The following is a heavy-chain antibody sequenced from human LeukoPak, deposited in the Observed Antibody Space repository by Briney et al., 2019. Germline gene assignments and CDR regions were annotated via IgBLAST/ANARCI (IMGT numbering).Heavy chain of an antibody. V-gene: IGHV4-59*01. CDR2: IYYSGST. CDR3: ARDQILGSSWPSAPSFYGMDV. Sequence: PSETLSLTRTVSGGSISSYYWSWIRQPPGKGLEWIGYIYYSGSTNYNPSLKSRVTVSVDTSKNQFSLKLSSVTAADTAVYYCARDQILGSSWPSAPSFYGMDVWGQGTTVTVSS. CDR1: GGSISSYY. D-gene: IGHD6-13*01. J-gene: IGHJ6*02.